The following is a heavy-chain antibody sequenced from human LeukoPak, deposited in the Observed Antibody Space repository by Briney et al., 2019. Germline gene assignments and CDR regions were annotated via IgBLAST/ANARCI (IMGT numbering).Heavy chain of an antibody. CDR2: IYPGDSDT. CDR1: GYTFTNYW. Sequence: GESLKISRKGSGYTFTNYWIGWVRQMPGKGLEWMGIIYPGDSDTRYSPSFQGQVTISADKSISTAYLQWSSLKASDTAMYYCARTRYFDWYYFDYWGQGTLVTVSS. J-gene: IGHJ4*02. CDR3: ARTRYFDWYYFDY. D-gene: IGHD3-9*01. V-gene: IGHV5-51*01.